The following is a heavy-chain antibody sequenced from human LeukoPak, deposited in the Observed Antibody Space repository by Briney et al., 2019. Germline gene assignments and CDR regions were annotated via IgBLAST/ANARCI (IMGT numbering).Heavy chain of an antibody. J-gene: IGHJ4*02. V-gene: IGHV4-61*01. Sequence: PSETLSLTCTVSGGSVSSGSYYWSWIRQPPGKGLEWIGYIYYSGSTNYNPSLKSRVTISVDTSKNQFSLKLSSVTAADTAVYYCARGHTGYWGQGTLVTVSS. D-gene: IGHD1-14*01. CDR3: ARGHTGY. CDR1: GGSVSSGSYY. CDR2: IYYSGST.